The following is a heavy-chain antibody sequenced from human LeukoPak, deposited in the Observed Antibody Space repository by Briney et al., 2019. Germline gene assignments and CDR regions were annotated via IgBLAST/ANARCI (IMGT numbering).Heavy chain of an antibody. CDR2: ISSSSSSI. D-gene: IGHD1-26*01. CDR1: GFTFSNYN. V-gene: IGHV3-48*04. CDR3: ARVSGADLSDY. J-gene: IGHJ4*02. Sequence: GGSLRLSCAASGFTFSNYNMNWVRQAPGKGLEWVSYISSSSSSIHYADSVKGRFTISRDNAKNSLYLQMNSLRAGDTAVYYCARVSGADLSDYWGQGTLGTVSS.